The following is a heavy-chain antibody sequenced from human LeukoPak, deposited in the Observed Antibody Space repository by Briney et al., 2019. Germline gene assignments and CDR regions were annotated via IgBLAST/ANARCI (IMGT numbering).Heavy chain of an antibody. V-gene: IGHV3-7*01. D-gene: IGHD4-11*01. CDR3: ARERDYSNYNYYYMDV. CDR2: MKQDGSEK. CDR1: GFTFSSYW. Sequence: GGSLRLSCAASGFTFSSYWMSWVRQAPGKGLEWVANMKQDGSEKYYVDSVKGRFTISRDNAKNSLYLQMNSLRAEDTAVYYCARERDYSNYNYYYMDVWGKGTTVTVSS. J-gene: IGHJ6*03.